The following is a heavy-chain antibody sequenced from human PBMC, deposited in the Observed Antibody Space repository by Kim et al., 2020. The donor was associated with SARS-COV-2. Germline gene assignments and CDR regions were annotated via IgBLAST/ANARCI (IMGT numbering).Heavy chain of an antibody. CDR2: IIPIYGTT. V-gene: IGHV1-69*13. J-gene: IGHJ4*01. CDR1: GGTFGTYS. D-gene: IGHD2-21*01. CDR3: AIGRDCTSVRCVTREKVDY. Sequence: SVKVSCKLSGGTFGTYSLSWVRQAPGQGLEWMGGIIPIYGTTNYARTFQGRVTFSADEPSSTAVVELSSLRSEDTDVYFFAIGRDCTSVRCVTREKVDY.